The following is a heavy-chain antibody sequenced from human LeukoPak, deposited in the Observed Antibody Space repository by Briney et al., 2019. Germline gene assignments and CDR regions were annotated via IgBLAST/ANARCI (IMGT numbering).Heavy chain of an antibody. J-gene: IGHJ4*02. CDR1: GGSISSGDYY. V-gene: IGHV4-30-4*01. Sequence: SETLSLTCTVSGGSISSGDYYWSWIRQPPGKGLEWIGYIYYSVSTYYNPSLKRRVTISVDTSKNQFCLKLSSVTAADTAVYYCARDFRGQSDYFDYWGQGTLVTVSS. D-gene: IGHD3-10*01. CDR2: IYYSVST. CDR3: ARDFRGQSDYFDY.